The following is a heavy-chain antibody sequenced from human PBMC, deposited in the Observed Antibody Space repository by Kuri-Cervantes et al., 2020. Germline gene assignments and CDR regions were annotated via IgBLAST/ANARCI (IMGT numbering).Heavy chain of an antibody. J-gene: IGHJ4*02. D-gene: IGHD2-21*02. CDR1: GYSISSGYY. CDR3: ARVVTALDY. Sequence: ESLKISWAVSGYSISSGYYWGWIRHPPGKGLEWIGSIYHSGSTYYNPALKSRVTISVDTAKNQFSLKLSAVTAAESSVSYCARVVTALDYWGQGTLVTVSS. V-gene: IGHV4-38-2*01. CDR2: IYHSGST.